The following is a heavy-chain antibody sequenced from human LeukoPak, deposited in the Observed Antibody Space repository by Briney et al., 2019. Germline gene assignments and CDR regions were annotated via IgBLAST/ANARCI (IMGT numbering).Heavy chain of an antibody. D-gene: IGHD5-24*01. CDR2: FDPEDGET. V-gene: IGHV1-24*01. CDR1: GYTLTELS. J-gene: IGHJ4*02. CDR3: ATDGALGGLHTYYFDY. Sequence: ASVKVSCKVSGYTLTELSTHWVRQAPGKGLEWMGGFDPEDGETIYAQKFQGRVTMTEDTSTDTAYMELSSLRSEDTAVYYCATDGALGGLHTYYFDYWGQGTLVTVSS.